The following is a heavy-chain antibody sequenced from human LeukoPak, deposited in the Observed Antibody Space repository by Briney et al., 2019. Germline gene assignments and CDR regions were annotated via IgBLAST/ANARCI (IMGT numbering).Heavy chain of an antibody. CDR3: AKPLGGNYPQPFDY. D-gene: IGHD1-26*01. CDR2: IRYDATNK. J-gene: IGHJ4*02. CDR1: GFTFSSYG. V-gene: IGHV3-30*02. Sequence: GGSLRLSCAASGFTFSSYGMYWVRQAPGKGLEWVAYIRYDATNKFYVDSVKGRFTISRDTSENTLYLQMNSLRAEDTALYYCAKPLGGNYPQPFDYWGQGTLVTVSS.